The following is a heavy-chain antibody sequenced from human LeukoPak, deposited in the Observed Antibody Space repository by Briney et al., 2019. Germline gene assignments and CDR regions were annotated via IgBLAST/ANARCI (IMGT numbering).Heavy chain of an antibody. CDR2: ISYDGSYK. Sequence: GGSLRLSCAASGFTFSSYAMHWVRQAPGKGLEWVAVISYDGSYKDYADSVKGRFTNSRDNAKNSLYLQMNSLRAEDTALYYCAKDKRSGYHYYFDYWGQGTLVTVSS. J-gene: IGHJ4*02. V-gene: IGHV3-30*04. D-gene: IGHD5-12*01. CDR3: AKDKRSGYHYYFDY. CDR1: GFTFSSYA.